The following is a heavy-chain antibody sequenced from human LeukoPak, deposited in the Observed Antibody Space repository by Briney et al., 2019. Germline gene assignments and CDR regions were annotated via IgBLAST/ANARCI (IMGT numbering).Heavy chain of an antibody. CDR1: GFTVSSDY. CDR2: IYSGGST. D-gene: IGHD3-22*01. J-gene: IGHJ4*01. Sequence: GGSLRLSCAASGFTVSSDYMSWVRQAPGKGLEWVSVIYSGGSTYYADSVKGRFTISRDNSKNTLYLQMNSLRAEDTAVYYCAILGGYYYDSSGYYPDYWGHGTLVTVSS. CDR3: AILGGYYYDSSGYYPDY. V-gene: IGHV3-66*02.